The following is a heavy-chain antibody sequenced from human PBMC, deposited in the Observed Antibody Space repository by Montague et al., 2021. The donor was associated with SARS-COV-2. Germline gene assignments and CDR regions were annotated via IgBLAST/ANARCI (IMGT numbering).Heavy chain of an antibody. CDR1: GGSIISSDHY. CDR2: IYYYGSV. V-gene: IGHV4-61*05. Sequence: SETLSLTCTVSGGSIISSDHYWAWIRQSPGKGLEWIGNIYYYGSVNYNPSLKSRLSISLDTSKNQLSLTLTSVTAADTATYYCARQITMVREPFDSWGQGTLVLVSS. D-gene: IGHD3-10*01. CDR3: ARQITMVREPFDS. J-gene: IGHJ4*02.